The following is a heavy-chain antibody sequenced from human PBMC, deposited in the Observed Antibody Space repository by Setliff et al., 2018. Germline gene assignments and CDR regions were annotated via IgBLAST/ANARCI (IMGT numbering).Heavy chain of an antibody. J-gene: IGHJ6*02. V-gene: IGHV1-18*01. CDR2: ISAYNGNT. CDR1: GYTFTSYG. CDR3: SRFGLYYEAVYGGGDYYYYGMDA. Sequence: GASVKVSCKASGYTFTSYGTSWVRQAPGQGLEWMGWISAYNGNTNYAQKLQGRVTMTTDTSTSTAYMELRSLRSDDTAVYYCSRFGLYYEAVYGGGDYYYYGMDAWGQGTTVTVSS. D-gene: IGHD3-16*01.